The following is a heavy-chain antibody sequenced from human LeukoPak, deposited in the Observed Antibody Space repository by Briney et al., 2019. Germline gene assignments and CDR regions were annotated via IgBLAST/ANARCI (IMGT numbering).Heavy chain of an antibody. Sequence: SETLSLTCAVYGGSFRGYYWSWIRQPPGKGLEWIGEINHSGSTNYNPSLKSRVTISVDTSKNQFSLKLSSVTAADTAVYYCARGRRDFWSGYYHHYYYGMDVWGQGTTVTVSS. CDR3: ARGRRDFWSGYYHHYYYGMDV. CDR2: INHSGST. D-gene: IGHD3-3*01. V-gene: IGHV4-34*01. CDR1: GGSFRGYY. J-gene: IGHJ6*02.